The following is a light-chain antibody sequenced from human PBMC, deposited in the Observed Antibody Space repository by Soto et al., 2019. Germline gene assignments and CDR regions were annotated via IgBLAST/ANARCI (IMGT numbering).Light chain of an antibody. Sequence: QSVLTQAASVSGSPGQSITISCTGTSSDVGSYNLVSWYQQHPGKAPKLMIYEVSKRPSGVSNRFSGSKSGNTASLTISGLEAEDEADYYCCSYAGRSTVVFGGGTKVTVL. CDR3: CSYAGRSTVV. CDR2: EVS. CDR1: SSDVGSYNL. V-gene: IGLV2-23*02. J-gene: IGLJ2*01.